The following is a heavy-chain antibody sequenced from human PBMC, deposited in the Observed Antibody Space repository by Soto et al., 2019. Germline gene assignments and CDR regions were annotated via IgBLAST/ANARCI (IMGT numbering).Heavy chain of an antibody. CDR2: IIPIFGTA. D-gene: IGHD2-2*01. V-gene: IGHV1-69*01. CDR1: GGTFSSYA. J-gene: IGHJ6*02. CDR3: ARERVPAAPAVYYYYYGMDV. Sequence: VQLVQSGAEVKQPGSSVKVSCKASGGTFSSYAISWVRQAPGQGLEWMGGIIPIFGTANYAQKFQGRVTITADESTSTAYMELSSLRSEDTAVYYCARERVPAAPAVYYYYYGMDVWGQGTTVTVSS.